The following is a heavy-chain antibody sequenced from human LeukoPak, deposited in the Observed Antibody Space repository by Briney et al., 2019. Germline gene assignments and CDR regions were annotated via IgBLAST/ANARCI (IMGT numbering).Heavy chain of an antibody. V-gene: IGHV4-34*01. CDR3: ARDLVTVTKGFDI. J-gene: IGHJ3*02. D-gene: IGHD4-17*01. Sequence: PETLSPTCAVYVGSFSGYYWSWIRQPPGKGLEWIGEINHSGSTNYNSSLKSRVTISVDTSKNQFSLKLSSVTAADTAVYYCARDLVTVTKGFDIWGLGTMVSVSS. CDR1: VGSFSGYY. CDR2: INHSGST.